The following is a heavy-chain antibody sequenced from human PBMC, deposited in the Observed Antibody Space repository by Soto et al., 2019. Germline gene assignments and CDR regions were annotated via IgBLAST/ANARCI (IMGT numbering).Heavy chain of an antibody. D-gene: IGHD5-12*01. Sequence: QVQLVQSGAEVKKPGSSVKVSCKASGGTFSTSTFSWVRQAPGQGLEWMGRIIPILDKAGYTQKFEDRVAITAEQSTSTAYMELSNLRSEDTAVYFCARDSPIGSTFSGYDAIDHWGQGTLVTVSS. CDR2: IIPILDKA. V-gene: IGHV1-69*08. J-gene: IGHJ4*02. CDR3: ARDSPIGSTFSGYDAIDH. CDR1: GGTFSTST.